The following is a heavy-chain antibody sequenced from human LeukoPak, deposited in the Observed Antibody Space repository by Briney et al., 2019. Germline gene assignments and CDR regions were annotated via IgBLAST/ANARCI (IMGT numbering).Heavy chain of an antibody. CDR2: IYYSGGT. D-gene: IGHD6-19*01. CDR3: AAELERWLVRS. J-gene: IGHJ4*02. CDR1: GGSISSYY. V-gene: IGHV4-59*03. Sequence: SETLSLTCTVSGGSISSYYWSWIRQPPGKGLEWVGQIYYSGGTNYNPSLKSRVSISIDTSKNLFSLKLNSVTAADTAVYYCAAELERWLVRSWGQGTLVTVSS.